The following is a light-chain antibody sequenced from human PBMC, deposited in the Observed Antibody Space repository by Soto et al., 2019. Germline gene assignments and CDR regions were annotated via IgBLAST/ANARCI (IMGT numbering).Light chain of an antibody. CDR1: QSISNW. CDR3: QQFESLPVT. V-gene: IGKV1-5*01. J-gene: IGKJ4*01. CDR2: DAS. Sequence: DIQMTQSPSTLSASVGDRVTITCRASQSISNWLAWYQQKPGKAPNLLIFDASSLESGVPSRFSGSGSGTEFTLTISSLQSGDFATYYCQQFESLPVTFGGGTKVEIK.